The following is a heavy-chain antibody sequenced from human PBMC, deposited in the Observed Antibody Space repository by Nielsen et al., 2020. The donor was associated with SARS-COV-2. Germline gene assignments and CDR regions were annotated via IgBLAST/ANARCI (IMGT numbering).Heavy chain of an antibody. D-gene: IGHD3-10*02. V-gene: IGHV3-9*01. Sequence: SLKISCAASGFTFDDYAMHWVRQAPGKGLEWVSGISWNSGSIGYADSVKGRFTISRDNSKNTLYLQMNILRTEDTAVYYCAKIVRDDPFDIWGQGTMVTVSS. CDR3: AKIVRDDPFDI. CDR1: GFTFDDYA. J-gene: IGHJ3*02. CDR2: ISWNSGSI.